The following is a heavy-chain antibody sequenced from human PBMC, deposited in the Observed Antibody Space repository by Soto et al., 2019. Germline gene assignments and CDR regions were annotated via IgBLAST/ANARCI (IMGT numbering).Heavy chain of an antibody. CDR1: GFTFSSYA. D-gene: IGHD3-22*01. J-gene: IGHJ4*02. V-gene: IGHV3-30-3*01. CDR2: ISYDGSNK. CDR3: SREGGYYYYFDY. Sequence: QVQLVESGGGVVQPGRSLSLSCAASGFTFSSYAMHWVRQAPGKGLEWVAVISYDGSNKYYADSVKGRFTISRDNSKNTLYLQMNSLRAEDTAVDYCSREGGYYYYFDYWGQGTLVTVSS.